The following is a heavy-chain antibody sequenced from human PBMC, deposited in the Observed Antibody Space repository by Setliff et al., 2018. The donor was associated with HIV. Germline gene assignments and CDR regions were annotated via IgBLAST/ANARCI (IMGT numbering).Heavy chain of an antibody. J-gene: IGHJ3*02. Sequence: ASVKVSCKASGYTFTSYTMHWVRQAPGQRLEWMGWINSGNGNTKYSQKFQGRVTITRDISAITAYMELSSLISEDTAVYYCARNPDSGYDSGAFDIWGQGTMVTVSS. CDR3: ARNPDSGYDSGAFDI. CDR2: INSGNGNT. V-gene: IGHV1-3*01. CDR1: GYTFTSYT. D-gene: IGHD5-12*01.